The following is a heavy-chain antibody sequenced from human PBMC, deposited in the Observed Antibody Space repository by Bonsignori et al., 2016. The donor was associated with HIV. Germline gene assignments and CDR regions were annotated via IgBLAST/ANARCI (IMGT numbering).Heavy chain of an antibody. J-gene: IGHJ5*02. CDR1: GGSISSGSYY. Sequence: SQTLSLTCTVSGGSISSGSYYWSWIRQPAGKGLEWIGRIYTSGSTNYNPSLKSRVTISVDTSKNQFSLKLSSVTAADTAVYYCARDHSGSYYNWFDPWGQGTLVTVSS. V-gene: IGHV4-61*02. D-gene: IGHD1-26*01. CDR2: IYTSGST. CDR3: ARDHSGSYYNWFDP.